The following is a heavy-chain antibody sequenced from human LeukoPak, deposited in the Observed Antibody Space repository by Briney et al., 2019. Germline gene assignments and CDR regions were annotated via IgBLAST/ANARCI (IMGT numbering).Heavy chain of an antibody. Sequence: GGPLRLSCAASGFTFSHAWMSWVRQAPGKGLEWVGRIKSKTDGGTTDYAAPVKGRFTISRDDSKNTLYLQMNSLKAEDTAVYYCTVVNYGSGSYPLGYWGQGTLVTVSS. V-gene: IGHV3-15*01. CDR2: IKSKTDGGTT. J-gene: IGHJ4*02. CDR3: TVVNYGSGSYPLGY. D-gene: IGHD3-10*01. CDR1: GFTFSHAW.